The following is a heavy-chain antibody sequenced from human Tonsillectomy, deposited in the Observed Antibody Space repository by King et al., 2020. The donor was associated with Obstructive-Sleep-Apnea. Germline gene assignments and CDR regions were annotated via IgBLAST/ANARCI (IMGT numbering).Heavy chain of an antibody. J-gene: IGHJ4*02. V-gene: IGHV3-21*01. CDR3: ATDRSGSLDY. Sequence: VQLVDFGGGLVKPGGSLRLGWAASGFTFRSYSLNCVRQAPGKGLDWVSAISRSSSYIYYADSVRGRFPIVRDNAKNSLYLQMNSLRAEDTAVYYCATDRSGSLDYWGQGTLATVSS. CDR1: GFTFRSYS. D-gene: IGHD3-10*01. CDR2: ISRSSSYI.